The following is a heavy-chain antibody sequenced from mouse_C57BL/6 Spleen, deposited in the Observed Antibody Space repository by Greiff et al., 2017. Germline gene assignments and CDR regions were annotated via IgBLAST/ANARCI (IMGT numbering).Heavy chain of an antibody. Sequence: VQLQQSGAELVRPGTSVKVSCKASGYAFTNYLIEWVKQRPGQGLEWIGVINPGSGGNNYNEKFKGKATLTADKSSSTAYMQLSSLTSEDSAVYFCASPTYYGSSYWYFDVWGTGTTVTVSS. CDR3: ASPTYYGSSYWYFDV. CDR2: INPGSGGN. J-gene: IGHJ1*03. V-gene: IGHV1-54*01. D-gene: IGHD1-1*01. CDR1: GYAFTNYL.